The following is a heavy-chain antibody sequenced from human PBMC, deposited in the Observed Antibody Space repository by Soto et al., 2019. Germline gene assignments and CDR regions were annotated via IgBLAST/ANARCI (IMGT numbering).Heavy chain of an antibody. CDR1: GFTFSSYA. CDR2: ISGSGGST. V-gene: IGHV3-23*01. J-gene: IGHJ4*02. Sequence: EVQLLESGGGLVQPGGSLRLSCAASGFTFSSYAMSWVRQAPGKGLEWVSAISGSGGSTYYADSVKGRFTISRDNSKNTLYLQMNSLRAEETAVYYCAKGARRAGAGRSYFDYWGQGTLVTVSS. CDR3: AKGARRAGAGRSYFDY. D-gene: IGHD6-13*01.